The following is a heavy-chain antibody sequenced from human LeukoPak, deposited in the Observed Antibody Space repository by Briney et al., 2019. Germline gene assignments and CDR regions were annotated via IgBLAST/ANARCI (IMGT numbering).Heavy chain of an antibody. CDR3: AREVHSSGWYDY. V-gene: IGHV4-31*03. D-gene: IGHD6-19*01. CDR1: GGSISSGGYY. J-gene: IGHJ4*02. Sequence: SETLSLTCTVSGGSISSGGYYWSWIRQHPGKGLEWIGYIYYSGSTYYNPSLKSRVTISVDTSKNQFSLKLSSVTAADTAVYYCAREVHSSGWYDYWGQGTLVTVSS. CDR2: IYYSGST.